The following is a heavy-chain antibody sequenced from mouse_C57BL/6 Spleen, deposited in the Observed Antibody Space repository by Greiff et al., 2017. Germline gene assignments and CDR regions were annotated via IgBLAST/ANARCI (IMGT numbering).Heavy chain of an antibody. CDR1: GYTFTSYW. J-gene: IGHJ3*01. V-gene: IGHV1-5*01. CDR2: IYPGNSDT. D-gene: IGHD1-1*01. CDR3: TGDYYGSSFWFAY. Sequence: DVQLQESGTVLARPGASVKMSCKTSGYTFTSYWMHWVKQRPGQGLEWIGAIYPGNSDTSSNQKFKGKAKLTAVTSASTAYMELSSLTNEDSAVYYCTGDYYGSSFWFAYWGQGTLVTVSA.